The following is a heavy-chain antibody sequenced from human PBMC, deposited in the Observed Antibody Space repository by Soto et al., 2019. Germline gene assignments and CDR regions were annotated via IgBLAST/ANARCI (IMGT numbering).Heavy chain of an antibody. D-gene: IGHD2-2*01. CDR3: ATLGPIVVVPAADAFDI. V-gene: IGHV5-51*01. CDR2: IYPGDPDT. J-gene: IGHJ3*02. Sequence: GESLKISCKGSGYSFTSYWIGWVRQMPGKGLEWMGIIYPGDPDTRYSPSFKGQVTISSDKSISTAYLKWSSLKASDTAMYYCATLGPIVVVPAADAFDIWGQGTMVTVSS. CDR1: GYSFTSYW.